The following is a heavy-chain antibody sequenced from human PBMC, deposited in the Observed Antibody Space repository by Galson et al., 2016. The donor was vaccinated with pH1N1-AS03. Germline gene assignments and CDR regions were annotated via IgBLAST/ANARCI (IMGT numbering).Heavy chain of an antibody. V-gene: IGHV4-34*12. D-gene: IGHD3-10*01. CDR2: IIIGRGISP. Sequence: ETLSLTCTVSRGSFGGAYWTWIRQPPGKGLEWIGEIIIGRGISPTYNPSLKRRVTISIDTSKNQSSLKLRSVTAADTGVYYCARRPTGIDYWGQGTQVTVSS. CDR3: ARRPTGIDY. CDR1: RGSFGGAY. J-gene: IGHJ4*02.